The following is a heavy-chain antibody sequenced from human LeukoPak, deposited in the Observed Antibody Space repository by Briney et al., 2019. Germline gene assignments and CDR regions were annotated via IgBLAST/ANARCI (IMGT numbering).Heavy chain of an antibody. CDR3: ARGRFSYDNTGYSSFYY. D-gene: IGHD3-22*01. Sequence: GGSLRLSCAASGFTFSSYGMNWVRQAPRKGLEWVSYISSGSSFIYYADSVKGRFTISRDNARKSLYLQMNSLRAEDTAVYYCARGRFSYDNTGYSSFYYWGQGTLVTVSS. J-gene: IGHJ4*02. CDR1: GFTFSSYG. V-gene: IGHV3-21*05. CDR2: ISSGSSFI.